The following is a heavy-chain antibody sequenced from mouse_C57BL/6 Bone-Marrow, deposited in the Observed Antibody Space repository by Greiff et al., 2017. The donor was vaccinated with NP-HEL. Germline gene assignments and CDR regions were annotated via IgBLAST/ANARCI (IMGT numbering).Heavy chain of an antibody. Sequence: VQLQQSGAELARPGASVKLSCKASGYTFTSYGISWVKQRTGQGLEWIGEIYPRSGNTYYNEKFKGKATLTADKSSSTAYMELRSLTSEDSAVYFWASPIYYDYDGKAWFAYWGQGTLVTVSA. D-gene: IGHD2-4*01. CDR2: IYPRSGNT. CDR1: GYTFTSYG. V-gene: IGHV1-81*01. J-gene: IGHJ3*01. CDR3: ASPIYYDYDGKAWFAY.